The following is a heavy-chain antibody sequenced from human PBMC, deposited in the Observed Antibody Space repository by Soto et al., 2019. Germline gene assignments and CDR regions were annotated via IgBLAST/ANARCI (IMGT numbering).Heavy chain of an antibody. J-gene: IGHJ3*02. D-gene: IGHD3-22*01. V-gene: IGHV3-21*01. CDR1: GYTFSSYS. Sequence: EVQLVESGGGLVKPGGSLRLSCAASGYTFSSYSMNWVRQAPGKGLEWVSSISSSSSYIYYADSVKGRFTISRDNAKNSLYLQMNSLRAEDTAVYYCARVYDSSGIRGIGDAFDIWGQGTMVTVSS. CDR2: ISSSSSYI. CDR3: ARVYDSSGIRGIGDAFDI.